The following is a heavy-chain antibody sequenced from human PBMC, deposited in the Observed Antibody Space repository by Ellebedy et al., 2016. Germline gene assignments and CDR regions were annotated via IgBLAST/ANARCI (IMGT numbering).Heavy chain of an antibody. CDR2: ISSSSSYI. J-gene: IGHJ4*02. Sequence: GGSLRLXXAASGFTFSSYSMNWVRQAPGKGLEWVSSISSSSSYIYYADSVKGRFTISRDNAKNSLYLQMNSLRAEDTAVYYCARDCGGEFDYWGQGTLVTVSS. CDR3: ARDCGGEFDY. D-gene: IGHD2-21*01. CDR1: GFTFSSYS. V-gene: IGHV3-21*01.